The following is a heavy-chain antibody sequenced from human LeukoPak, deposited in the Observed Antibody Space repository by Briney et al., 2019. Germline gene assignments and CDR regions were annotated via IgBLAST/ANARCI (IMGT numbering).Heavy chain of an antibody. CDR2: VSYDGSNK. CDR1: GFTFSSYG. CDR3: AKEVFSSSSDFDY. Sequence: GGSLRLSCAASGFTFSSYGMHWVRQAPGKGVEGVAVVSYDGSNKYYADSVKGRFTISRDNSKNTLYLQMNSLRAEDTAVYYCAKEVFSSSSDFDYWGQGTLVTVSS. D-gene: IGHD6-6*01. J-gene: IGHJ4*02. V-gene: IGHV3-30*18.